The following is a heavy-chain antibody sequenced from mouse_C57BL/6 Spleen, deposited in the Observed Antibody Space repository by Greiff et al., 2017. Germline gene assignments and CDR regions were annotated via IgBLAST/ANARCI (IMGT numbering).Heavy chain of an antibody. V-gene: IGHV2-2*01. CDR1: GFSLTNSG. CDR2: IWSGGST. J-gene: IGHJ4*01. CDR3: ASIYYGYAYAMDY. D-gene: IGHD2-2*01. Sequence: QVQLKESGPGLVQPSPSLSITCTVSGFSLTNSGVHWVRQSPGKGLEWLGVIWSGGSTDYNAAFISRLSISKDNSKSQVFFQMNSLQAEDTAIYYCASIYYGYAYAMDYWGQGTSVTVSS.